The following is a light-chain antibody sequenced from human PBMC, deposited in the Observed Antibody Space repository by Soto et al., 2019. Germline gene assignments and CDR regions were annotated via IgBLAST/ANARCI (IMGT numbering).Light chain of an antibody. Sequence: EIVLTQSPDTLSLSPGERVTLSCRASQSVGKRYLAWYQQKPGQAPRLLIYGASNRATGIPDRFSGYESGTEYTLTISRLEPEAFAVYYCQQYASSPLTFGGGTKVEIK. CDR1: QSVGKRY. V-gene: IGKV3-20*01. J-gene: IGKJ4*01. CDR3: QQYASSPLT. CDR2: GAS.